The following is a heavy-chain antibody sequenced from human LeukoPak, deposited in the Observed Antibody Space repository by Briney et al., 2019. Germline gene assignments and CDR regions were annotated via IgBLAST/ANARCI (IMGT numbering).Heavy chain of an antibody. D-gene: IGHD6-19*01. CDR2: ISWNSGSI. CDR3: AKDRHSSGWYYFDY. Sequence: GGSLRLSCAASGFTFSSYAMSWVRHAPGKGLEWVSGISWNSGSIGYADSVKGRFTISRDNAKNSLYLQMNSLRAEDTALYYCAKDRHSSGWYYFDYWGQGTLVTVSS. V-gene: IGHV3-9*01. CDR1: GFTFSSYA. J-gene: IGHJ4*02.